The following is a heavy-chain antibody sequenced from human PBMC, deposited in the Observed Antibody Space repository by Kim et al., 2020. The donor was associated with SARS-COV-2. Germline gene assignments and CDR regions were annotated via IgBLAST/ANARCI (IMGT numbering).Heavy chain of an antibody. V-gene: IGHV3-30*18. Sequence: GGSLRLSCAASGFTFSSYGMHWVRQAPGKGLEWVAVISYDGSNKYYADSVKGRFTISRDNSKNTLYLQMNSLRAEDTAVYYCAKDEGYSYGGWLDVWGRGTTVTVS. D-gene: IGHD5-18*01. CDR2: ISYDGSNK. J-gene: IGHJ6*02. CDR1: GFTFSSYG. CDR3: AKDEGYSYGGWLDV.